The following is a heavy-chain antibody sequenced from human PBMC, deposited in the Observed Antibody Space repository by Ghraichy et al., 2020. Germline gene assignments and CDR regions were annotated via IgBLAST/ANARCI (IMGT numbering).Heavy chain of an antibody. V-gene: IGHV3-30*18. Sequence: GESLNISCAVSGLTFRTYGMHWVRQAPGKGLEWVASISSDGSNEYYADSVKGRFTISRDNSKNTLYLQMNSLRAEDTAMYYCAKDLTWDYFFDYWGQGTLVTVSS. CDR2: ISSDGSNE. CDR1: GLTFRTYG. CDR3: AKDLTWDYFFDY. D-gene: IGHD1-26*01. J-gene: IGHJ4*02.